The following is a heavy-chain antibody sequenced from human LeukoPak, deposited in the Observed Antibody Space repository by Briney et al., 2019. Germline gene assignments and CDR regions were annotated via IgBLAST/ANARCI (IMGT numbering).Heavy chain of an antibody. V-gene: IGHV1-18*01. CDR3: ARGPGYGGNSDAFDI. J-gene: IGHJ3*02. CDR2: ISAYNGNT. CDR1: GGTFSSYA. D-gene: IGHD4-23*01. Sequence: GASVTVSCKASGGTFSSYAISWVRQAPGQGLEWMGWISAYNGNTNYAQKLQGRVTMTTDTSTSTAYMELRSLRSDDTAVYYCARGPGYGGNSDAFDIWGQGTMVTVSS.